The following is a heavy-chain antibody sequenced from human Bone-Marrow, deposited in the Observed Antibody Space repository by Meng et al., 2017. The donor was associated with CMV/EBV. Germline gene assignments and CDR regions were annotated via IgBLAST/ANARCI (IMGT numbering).Heavy chain of an antibody. Sequence: SETLSLTCTVSGGSINNGGYYWTWVRQHPGKGLEWIGYIYYTGNTYYSPSLKSRVSISIDTSKNQFSLRLSSVTAADTAVYYCARDPTGPYDFWSGYSGMDVWGQGTTVTVSS. V-gene: IGHV4-31*03. CDR2: IYYTGNT. CDR1: GGSINNGGYY. D-gene: IGHD3-3*01. J-gene: IGHJ6*02. CDR3: ARDPTGPYDFWSGYSGMDV.